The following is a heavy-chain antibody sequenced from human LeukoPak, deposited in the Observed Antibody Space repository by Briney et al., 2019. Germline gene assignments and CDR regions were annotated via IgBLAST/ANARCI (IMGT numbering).Heavy chain of an antibody. Sequence: GGSLRLSCTASGFTFSDYYMTWLRQAPGKGLEWVSYISSGGSTIYYADSVKGRVTISRDNAKNSLYLLVNSLRADDTAVYYCARIGSYGSGYYHYYHMDVWGKGTTVTVSS. D-gene: IGHD3-10*01. J-gene: IGHJ6*03. CDR1: GFTFSDYY. V-gene: IGHV3-11*04. CDR2: ISSGGSTI. CDR3: ARIGSYGSGYYHYYHMDV.